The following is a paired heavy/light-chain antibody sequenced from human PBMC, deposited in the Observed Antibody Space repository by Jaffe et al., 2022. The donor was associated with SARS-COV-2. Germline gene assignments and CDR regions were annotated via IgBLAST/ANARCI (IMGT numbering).Heavy chain of an antibody. V-gene: IGHV3-23*01. Sequence: EVQLSQSGGGLVQPGGSLTLSCAASGFAYSAFAMGWVRQAPGRGLEWVSGISGSGDRTYYADSVKGRFIVSRDNSKKMLYVQMNSLRVEDTAVYYCAKRGDITIFGEANGAWGQGTTVVVSS. D-gene: IGHD3-3*01. CDR1: GFAYSAFA. J-gene: IGHJ6*02. CDR2: ISGSGDRT. CDR3: AKRGDITIFGEANGA.
Light chain of an antibody. CDR2: KAS. V-gene: IGKV1-5*03. J-gene: IGKJ3*01. CDR3: QQYDRWEFT. Sequence: DIQMTQSPSTLSASIGDRVTITCRASQSISNWLAWYQQRPGKAPKLLIYKASTLESGVPSRFSGSGSGTEFTLTISSLQPDDFATYYCQQYDRWEFTFGPGTKVDIK. CDR1: QSISNW.